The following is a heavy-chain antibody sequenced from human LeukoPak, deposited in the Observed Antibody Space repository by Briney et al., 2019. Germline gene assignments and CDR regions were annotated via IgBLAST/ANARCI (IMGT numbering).Heavy chain of an antibody. D-gene: IGHD3-10*01. Sequence: SETLSLTCTVSGGSISSYYWSWIRQPPGKGLEWIGEINHSGSTNYNPSLKSRVTISVDTSKNQFSLKLSSVTAADTAVYYCARHPFYYGSGRWFDPWGQGTLVTVSS. CDR2: INHSGST. J-gene: IGHJ5*02. CDR1: GGSISSYY. V-gene: IGHV4-34*01. CDR3: ARHPFYYGSGRWFDP.